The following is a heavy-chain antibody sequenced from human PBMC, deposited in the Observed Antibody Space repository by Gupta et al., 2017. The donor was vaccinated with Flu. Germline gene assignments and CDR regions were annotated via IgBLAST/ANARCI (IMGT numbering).Heavy chain of an antibody. V-gene: IGHV1-69*06. Sequence: QVQLVQPGAEVKKPGSSVKISCKASGGTFSSNALSWVRQAPGPGLEWMGGIIPKFDTPNYAQKFQGRVTITADKSTSTAYMELSSLRSEDTAVYYCARDYDGTGTYYYYYFGMDVWGQGTTVTVSS. D-gene: IGHD3-22*01. CDR3: ARDYDGTGTYYYYYFGMDV. CDR1: GGTFSSNA. CDR2: IIPKFDTP. J-gene: IGHJ6*02.